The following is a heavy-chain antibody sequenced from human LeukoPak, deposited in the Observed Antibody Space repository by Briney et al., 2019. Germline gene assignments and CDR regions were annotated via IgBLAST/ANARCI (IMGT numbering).Heavy chain of an antibody. J-gene: IGHJ2*01. CDR1: GFTFSRYY. CDR2: IKQDGSEK. Sequence: GGSLRLSCAASGFTFSRYYMTWVRQAPGKGLERVANIKQDGSEKFYVDSVKGRFTISRDNAKNSLFLQMNSLRAEDTAVYYCVRWIASGSGIYWYFDVWGRGTLVTVSS. V-gene: IGHV3-7*01. CDR3: VRWIASGSGIYWYFDV. D-gene: IGHD1-26*01.